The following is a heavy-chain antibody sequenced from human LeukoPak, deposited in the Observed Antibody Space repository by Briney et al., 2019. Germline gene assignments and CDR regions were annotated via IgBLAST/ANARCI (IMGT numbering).Heavy chain of an antibody. D-gene: IGHD6-13*01. CDR2: FSATDGSA. J-gene: IGHJ3*01. CDR1: GFTVSSYG. Sequence: RGGSLRLSCAASGFTVSSYGMTWVRQAPGKGLEWVSAFSATDGSAQYAESVRGRFTIYRDNSENSLYLQMNSLRDEDTAVYFCAKARIAAAGTGAFDVWGQGTMVTVSS. V-gene: IGHV3-23*01. CDR3: AKARIAAAGTGAFDV.